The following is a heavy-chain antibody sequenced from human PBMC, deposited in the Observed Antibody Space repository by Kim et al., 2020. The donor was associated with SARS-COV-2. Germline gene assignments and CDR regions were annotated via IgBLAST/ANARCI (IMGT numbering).Heavy chain of an antibody. CDR2: INHSGST. CDR1: GGSFSGYY. V-gene: IGHV4-34*01. CDR3: ASEEAAAGTSLEFDP. J-gene: IGHJ5*02. Sequence: SETLSLTCAVYGGSFSGYYWSWIRQPPGKGLEWIGEINHSGSTNYNPSLKSRVTISVDTSKNQFSLKLSSVTAADTAVYYCASEEAAAGTSLEFDPWGQGTLVTVSS. D-gene: IGHD6-13*01.